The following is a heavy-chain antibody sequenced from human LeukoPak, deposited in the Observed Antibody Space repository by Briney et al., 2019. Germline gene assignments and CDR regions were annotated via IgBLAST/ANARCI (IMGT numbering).Heavy chain of an antibody. CDR1: GFTLGDYA. Sequence: PGGSLRLSGTASGFTLGDYAMSWVRQAPGKGLEWVGFIRSKAYSGTTEYAASVKGRITISRDDSKSIAYLQMNSLKTEDTAVYYCTRASGYCSAGSCYSLDYWGQGTLVTVSS. CDR3: TRASGYCSAGSCYSLDY. CDR2: IRSKAYSGTT. D-gene: IGHD2-15*01. V-gene: IGHV3-49*04. J-gene: IGHJ4*02.